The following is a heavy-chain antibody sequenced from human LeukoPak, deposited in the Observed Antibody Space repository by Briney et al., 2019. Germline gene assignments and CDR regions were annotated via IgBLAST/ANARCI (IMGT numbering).Heavy chain of an antibody. D-gene: IGHD5-18*01. J-gene: IGHJ2*01. CDR3: ARRRGYSYGYWYFDL. CDR1: GGSFSGYY. Sequence: PSETLSLTCAVYGGSFSGYYWSWIRQPPGKGLEWIGEINHSGSTNYNPSLKSRVTISVDTSKNQFSLKLSSVTAADTAVYYCARRRGYSYGYWYFDLWGRGTLVTVSS. V-gene: IGHV4-34*01. CDR2: INHSGST.